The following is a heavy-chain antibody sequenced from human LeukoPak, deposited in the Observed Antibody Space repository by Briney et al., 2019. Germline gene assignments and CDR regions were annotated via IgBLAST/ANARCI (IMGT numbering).Heavy chain of an antibody. D-gene: IGHD3-10*01. Sequence: PGGSLRLSCAASGFTFSSYAMSWVRQAPGKGLEWVSAISGSGDNTYYADSVKGRFTISRDNSKNTLYLQMNSLRAEDTAVYYCAKDLGAGGGSVFDYWGQGTLVTVSS. CDR1: GFTFSSYA. V-gene: IGHV3-23*01. CDR2: ISGSGDNT. J-gene: IGHJ4*02. CDR3: AKDLGAGGGSVFDY.